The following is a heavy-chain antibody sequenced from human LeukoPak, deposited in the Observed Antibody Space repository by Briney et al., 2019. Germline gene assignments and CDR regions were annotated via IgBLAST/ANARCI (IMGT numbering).Heavy chain of an antibody. CDR1: GGSISSYY. V-gene: IGHV4-59*01. D-gene: IGHD3-10*01. CDR2: IYYSGST. Sequence: SETLSLTCTVSGGSISSYYWSWIRQPPGKGLEWIGYIYYSGSTNYNPSLKSRVTISVDTSKNQFSLKLSSVTAADTAVYYCARDDPYYYGSGSYQVFDLWGRGTLVTVSS. CDR3: ARDDPYYYGSGSYQVFDL. J-gene: IGHJ2*01.